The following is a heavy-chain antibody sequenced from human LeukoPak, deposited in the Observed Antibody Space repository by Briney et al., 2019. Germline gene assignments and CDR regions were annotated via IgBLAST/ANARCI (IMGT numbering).Heavy chain of an antibody. J-gene: IGHJ4*02. CDR3: ARDANLDYYGSGTGENYFDY. CDR2: IYYSGST. CDR1: GVSISSYY. Sequence: PSETLSLTCTVSGVSISSYYWSWIRQPPGKGLEWIGYIYYSGSTNYNPSLKSRVTISVDTSKNQFSLKLSSVTAADTAVYYCARDANLDYYGSGTGENYFDYWGQGTLVTVSS. D-gene: IGHD3-10*01. V-gene: IGHV4-59*01.